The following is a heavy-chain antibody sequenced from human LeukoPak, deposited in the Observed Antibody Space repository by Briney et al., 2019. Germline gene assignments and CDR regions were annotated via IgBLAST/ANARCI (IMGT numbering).Heavy chain of an antibody. J-gene: IGHJ6*03. CDR2: IYPGDSDT. CDR1: GYSFTSYW. V-gene: IGHV5-51*01. Sequence: GESLQISCKGSGYSFTSYWIGWVRQMPGKGLEWMGIIYPGDSDTRYSPSFQGQVTISADKSISTAYLQWSSLKASDTAMYYCARQVSMIRGVRGVYYYYMDVWGKGTTVTISS. CDR3: ARQVSMIRGVRGVYYYYMDV. D-gene: IGHD3-10*01.